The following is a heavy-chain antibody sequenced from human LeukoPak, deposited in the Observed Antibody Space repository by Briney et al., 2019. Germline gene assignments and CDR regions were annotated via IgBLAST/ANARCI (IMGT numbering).Heavy chain of an antibody. D-gene: IGHD3-3*02. V-gene: IGHV1-2*02. Sequence: APVKVSCKASGYSFTAQYMHWLRQAPGQGLEWMGWINPNNGDTKYAQSFLGRVIMTRDTSTTTAYMELSSLRSDDTAVYFCASYPRGVSTPPSDYWGQGTLVIVSS. CDR2: INPNNGDT. J-gene: IGHJ4*02. CDR3: ASYPRGVSTPPSDY. CDR1: GYSFTAQY.